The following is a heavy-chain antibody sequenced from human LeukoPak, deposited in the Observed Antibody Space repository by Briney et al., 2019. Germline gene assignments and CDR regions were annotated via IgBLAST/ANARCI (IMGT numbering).Heavy chain of an antibody. J-gene: IGHJ4*02. CDR2: ISYDGSNK. D-gene: IGHD3-3*01. CDR1: GFTFSSYG. Sequence: PGGSLRLSCAAYGFTFSSYGMHWVRQAPGKGLEWVAVISYDGSNKYYADSVKGRFTISRDNSKNTPYLQMNSLRAEDTAVYYCAKDFFPTDWGQGTLVTVSS. CDR3: AKDFFPTD. V-gene: IGHV3-30*18.